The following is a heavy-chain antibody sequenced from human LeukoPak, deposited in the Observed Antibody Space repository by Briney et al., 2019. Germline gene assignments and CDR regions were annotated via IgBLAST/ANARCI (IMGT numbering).Heavy chain of an antibody. D-gene: IGHD3-10*01. CDR3: ASFLIRGVIAVDH. J-gene: IGHJ4*02. Sequence: SQTLSLTCTVSGGSISSGDYYWSWIRQPPGKGLEWIGYIYYSGSTYYNPSLKSRVTISVDTSKNQFSLKLSSVTAADTAVYYCASFLIRGVIAVDHWGQGTLVTVSS. CDR1: GGSISSGDYY. V-gene: IGHV4-30-4*08. CDR2: IYYSGST.